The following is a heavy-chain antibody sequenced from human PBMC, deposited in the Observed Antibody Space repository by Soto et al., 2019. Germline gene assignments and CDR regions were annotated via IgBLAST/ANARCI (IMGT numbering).Heavy chain of an antibody. V-gene: IGHV3-15*01. CDR3: TKDIIKYDSGWVYYSDC. CDR2: IRRHAEGGTT. CDR1: GFPSNNAW. Sequence: GSLRLSCAASGFPSNNAWRRWGRQAPGKGLEWVGRIRRHAEGGTTDYAAAVKGRFALSRDDSKNTLYLQMNSLTTGDTAVYSRTKDIIKYDSGWVYYSDCWGQGT. J-gene: IGHJ4*02. D-gene: IGHD3-22*01.